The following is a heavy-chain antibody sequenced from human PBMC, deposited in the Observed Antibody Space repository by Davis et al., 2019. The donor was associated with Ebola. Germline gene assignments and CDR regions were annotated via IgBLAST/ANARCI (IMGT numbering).Heavy chain of an antibody. J-gene: IGHJ4*02. V-gene: IGHV3-9*01. CDR1: GFTFDDYA. CDR2: ISWNSGSI. CDR3: AKALATILPDY. D-gene: IGHD3-3*01. Sequence: PGGSLRLSCAASGFTFDDYAMHWVRQAPGKGLEWVSGISWNSGSIGYADSVKGRFTISRGNAKNSLYLQMNSLRAEDTALYYCAKALATILPDYWGQGTLVTVSS.